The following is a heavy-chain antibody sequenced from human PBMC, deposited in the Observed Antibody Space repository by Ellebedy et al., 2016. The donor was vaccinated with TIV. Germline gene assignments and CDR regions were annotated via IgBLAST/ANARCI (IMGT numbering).Heavy chain of an antibody. J-gene: IGHJ4*02. CDR2: IIPIFSKT. Sequence: SVKVSCKASGGTSNNYAINWVRQAPGQGLEWMGGIIPIFSKTNYAQKFQDRDTITADESTSTTYMALSSLTSEDTAVYYCARARYYSHGGRYPIYFFDSWGQGTLVTVSS. D-gene: IGHD3-22*01. CDR3: ARARYYSHGGRYPIYFFDS. V-gene: IGHV1-69*13. CDR1: GGTSNNYA.